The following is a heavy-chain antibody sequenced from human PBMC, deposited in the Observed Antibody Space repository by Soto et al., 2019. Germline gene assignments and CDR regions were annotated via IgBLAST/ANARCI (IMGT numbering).Heavy chain of an antibody. J-gene: IGHJ5*02. Sequence: SETLSLTCAVSGGSISSGGYSWSWIRQPPGKGLEWIGYIYHSGSTYYNPSLKSRVTISVDRSKNQFSLKLSSVTAADTAVYYCARAVAAAGTPRQYNWFDPWGQGTLVNVSS. CDR1: GGSISSGGYS. CDR3: ARAVAAAGTPRQYNWFDP. V-gene: IGHV4-30-2*01. CDR2: IYHSGST. D-gene: IGHD6-13*01.